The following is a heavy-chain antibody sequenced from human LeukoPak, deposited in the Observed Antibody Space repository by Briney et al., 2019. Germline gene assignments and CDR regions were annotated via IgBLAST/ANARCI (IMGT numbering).Heavy chain of an antibody. Sequence: GGSLRLSCAASGFTFSTYSMNWVRQVPGKGLEWVSYISSSSSTIHYADSVKGRFTISRDNAKNSLYLEMNSLRAEDTAVYYCARATYFYDSSGYYSGAFDVWGQGTMVTVSS. CDR1: GFTFSTYS. D-gene: IGHD3-22*01. CDR3: ARATYFYDSSGYYSGAFDV. V-gene: IGHV3-48*04. J-gene: IGHJ3*01. CDR2: ISSSSSTI.